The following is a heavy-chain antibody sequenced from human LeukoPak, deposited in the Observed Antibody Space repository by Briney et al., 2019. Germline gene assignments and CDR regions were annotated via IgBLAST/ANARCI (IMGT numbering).Heavy chain of an antibody. Sequence: SVKVSCKASGGTFSSYAISWVRQAPGQGLEWMGGIIPIFGTANYAQKFQGRVTITADESTSTAYMELSSLRFEDTAVYYCARDGVHCSSTSCPSPYNWFDPWGQGTLVTVSS. V-gene: IGHV1-69*13. CDR2: IIPIFGTA. CDR1: GGTFSSYA. D-gene: IGHD2-2*01. CDR3: ARDGVHCSSTSCPSPYNWFDP. J-gene: IGHJ5*02.